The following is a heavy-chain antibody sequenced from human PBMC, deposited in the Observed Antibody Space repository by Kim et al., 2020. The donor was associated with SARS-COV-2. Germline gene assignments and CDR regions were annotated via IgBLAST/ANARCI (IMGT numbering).Heavy chain of an antibody. CDR1: GGSISSGGYY. D-gene: IGHD4-17*01. Sequence: SETLSLTCTVSGGSISSGGYYWSWIRQHPGKGLEWIGYIYYSGSTYYNPSLKSRVTISVDTSKNQFSLKLSSVTAADTAVYYCARDRLNDYAVYYYYYGMDVWGQGTTVTVSS. CDR2: IYYSGST. V-gene: IGHV4-31*03. J-gene: IGHJ6*02. CDR3: ARDRLNDYAVYYYYYGMDV.